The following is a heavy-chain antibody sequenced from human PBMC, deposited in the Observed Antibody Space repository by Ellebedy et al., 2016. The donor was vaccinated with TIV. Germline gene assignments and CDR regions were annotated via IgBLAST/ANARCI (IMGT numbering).Heavy chain of an antibody. CDR3: AKSGDPYYYYGMDV. V-gene: IGHV3-9*01. J-gene: IGHJ6*02. CDR2: ISWNSGSI. Sequence: GGSLRLXXAASGFTFDDYAMHWVRQAPGKGLEWVSGISWNSGSIGYADSVKGRFTISRDNAKNSLYLQMNSLRAEDTALYYCAKSGDPYYYYGMDVWGQGTTVTVSS. D-gene: IGHD4-17*01. CDR1: GFTFDDYA.